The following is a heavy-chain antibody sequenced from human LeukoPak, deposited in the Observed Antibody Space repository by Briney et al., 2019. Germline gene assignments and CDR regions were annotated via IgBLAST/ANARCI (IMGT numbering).Heavy chain of an antibody. D-gene: IGHD1-14*01. CDR2: IHYSGGT. CDR1: SGSISGYY. Sequence: SETLSLTCTVSSGSISGYYWSWIRQPPGKGLEWIGQIHYSGGTIYNPSLKGRVTISVDTSKNQFSLKLSSGSAADTAAYYCARHGTGQKAFNIWGQGTMVTVSS. CDR3: ARHGTGQKAFNI. V-gene: IGHV4-59*08. J-gene: IGHJ3*02.